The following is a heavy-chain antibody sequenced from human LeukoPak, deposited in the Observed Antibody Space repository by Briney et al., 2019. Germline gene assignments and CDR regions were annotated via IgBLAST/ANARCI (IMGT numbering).Heavy chain of an antibody. J-gene: IGHJ3*02. Sequence: PGGSLRLSCAASGFTFSSYGMHWVRQAPGKGLEWVAVISYDGSNKYYADSVKGRFTISRDNSKNTLYLQMNSLRAEDTAVYYCAKVLVDTAMGDAFDIWGQGTMVTVSS. CDR1: GFTFSSYG. V-gene: IGHV3-30*18. D-gene: IGHD5-18*01. CDR2: ISYDGSNK. CDR3: AKVLVDTAMGDAFDI.